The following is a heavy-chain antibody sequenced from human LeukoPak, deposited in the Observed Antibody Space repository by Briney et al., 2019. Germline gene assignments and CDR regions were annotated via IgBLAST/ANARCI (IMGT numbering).Heavy chain of an antibody. CDR2: IYSGGST. Sequence: PGGSLRLSCAASGFTVSSNYMSWVRQAPGKGLEWVSVIYSGGSTYYADSVKGRFTISRDNSKNTLYLQVNSLRAEDTAVYYCAGHSSSWESRFDPWGQGTLVTVSS. CDR1: GFTVSSNY. D-gene: IGHD6-13*01. V-gene: IGHV3-66*04. CDR3: AGHSSSWESRFDP. J-gene: IGHJ5*02.